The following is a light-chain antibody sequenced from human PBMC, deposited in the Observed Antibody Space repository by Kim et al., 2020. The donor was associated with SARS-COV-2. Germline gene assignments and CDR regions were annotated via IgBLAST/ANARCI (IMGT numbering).Light chain of an antibody. Sequence: QAVVTQEPSLTVSPGGTVTLTCGSRTGAVTSDYYPNWFQQKPGQIPRPLIYSTNKKHSWTPARFLGSLLGGKAALTLSAVQPEDEAVYYYLLHYPGYQVFGAGTQLTVL. CDR3: LLHYPGYQV. CDR1: TGAVTSDYY. V-gene: IGLV7-43*01. CDR2: STN. J-gene: IGLJ2*01.